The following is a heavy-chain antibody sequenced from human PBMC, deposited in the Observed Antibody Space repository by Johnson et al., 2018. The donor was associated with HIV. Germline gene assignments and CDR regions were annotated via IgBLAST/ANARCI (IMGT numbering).Heavy chain of an antibody. CDR2: IRFDGSNK. CDR3: AKISSVTVLSVPSNAFDV. V-gene: IGHV3-30*02. Sequence: QMQLVESGGGVVQPGGSLRLSCAASGFTFSSYGMHWVRQAPGKGLEWVAFIRFDGSNKYFADSVKGRFTISRDNSKNTLYLQMNSLRAGDTAVYYCAKISSVTVLSVPSNAFDVWGQGTMVTVSS. D-gene: IGHD4-11*01. J-gene: IGHJ3*01. CDR1: GFTFSSYG.